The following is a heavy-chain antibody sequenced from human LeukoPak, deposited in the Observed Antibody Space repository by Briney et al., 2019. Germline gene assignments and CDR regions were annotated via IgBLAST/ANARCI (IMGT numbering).Heavy chain of an antibody. D-gene: IGHD4-17*01. CDR2: IYYSGST. V-gene: IGHV4-59*01. CDR1: GGSISSYY. Sequence: PSETLSLTCTVSGGSISSYYWSWIRQPPGKGLEWIGYIYYSGSTNYNPSLKSRVTISVDTSKNQFSLKLSSVTAADTAVYYCARYGKGNWFDPWGQGTLVTVSS. CDR3: ARYGKGNWFDP. J-gene: IGHJ5*02.